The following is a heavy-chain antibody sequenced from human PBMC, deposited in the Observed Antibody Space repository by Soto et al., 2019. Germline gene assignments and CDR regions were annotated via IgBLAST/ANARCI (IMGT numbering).Heavy chain of an antibody. CDR2: IIPFFKAT. D-gene: IGHD3-22*01. J-gene: IGHJ6*02. CDR1: GGTFSSQA. V-gene: IGHV1-69*01. Sequence: QVQLVQSGAEVKKPGSSVKVSCKASGGTFSSQAISWVRQAPGQGLEWIGGIIPFFKATNYAQKFQGRVTITADDSTSTAYMDLSSLRSEDTAVYYCARDVPVNYYDSTFYYYAMDVWGQGTTVTVSS. CDR3: ARDVPVNYYDSTFYYYAMDV.